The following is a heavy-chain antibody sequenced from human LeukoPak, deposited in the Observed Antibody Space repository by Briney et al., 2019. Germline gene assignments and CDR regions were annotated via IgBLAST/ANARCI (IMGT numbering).Heavy chain of an antibody. D-gene: IGHD3-22*01. V-gene: IGHV3-21*01. CDR3: ARDITSYYLDSSGYYSS. Sequence: GGSLRFSCAASGFTFSSYSMNWVRQAPGKGLEWVSSISSSSSYIYYADSVKGRFTISRDNAKNSLYLQMNSLKAEDTAVYYCARDITSYYLDSSGYYSSWGQGTLVTVSP. J-gene: IGHJ4*02. CDR2: ISSSSSYI. CDR1: GFTFSSYS.